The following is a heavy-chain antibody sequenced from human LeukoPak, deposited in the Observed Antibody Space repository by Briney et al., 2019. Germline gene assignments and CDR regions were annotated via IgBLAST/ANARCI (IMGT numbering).Heavy chain of an antibody. J-gene: IGHJ4*02. CDR2: INHSGST. D-gene: IGHD3-22*01. V-gene: IGHV4-34*01. CDR1: GGSFSGYY. CDR3: ARGPYYDSSGYYNY. Sequence: SETLPLTCAVYGGSFSGYYWSWIRQPPGKGLEWIGEINHSGSTNYNPSLKSRVTISVDTSKNQFSLKLSSVTAADTAVYYCARGPYYDSSGYYNYWGQGTLVTVSS.